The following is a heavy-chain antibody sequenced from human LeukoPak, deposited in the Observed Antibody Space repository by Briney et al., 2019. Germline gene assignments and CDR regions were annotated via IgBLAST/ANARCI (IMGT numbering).Heavy chain of an antibody. CDR1: GYTFTGYY. CDR3: ASYYYDSSGYYVAGAFDI. J-gene: IGHJ3*02. V-gene: IGHV1-18*04. CDR2: ISAYNGNT. D-gene: IGHD3-22*01. Sequence: GASVKVSCTASGYTFTGYYMHWARQAPGQGLEWMGWISAYNGNTNYAQKLQGRVTMTTDTSTSTAYMELRSLRSDDTAVYYCASYYYDSSGYYVAGAFDIWGQGTMVTVSS.